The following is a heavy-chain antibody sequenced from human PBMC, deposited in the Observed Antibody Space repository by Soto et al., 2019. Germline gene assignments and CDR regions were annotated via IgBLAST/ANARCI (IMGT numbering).Heavy chain of an antibody. V-gene: IGHV5-10-1*03. CDR2: IDPSDSYT. D-gene: IGHD6-6*01. CDR1: GYSFTSYW. J-gene: IGHJ4*02. CDR3: ARRSIAARRSKGTEGAGHFDY. Sequence: EVQLVQSGAEVKKPGESLRISCKGSGYSFTSYWISWVRQMPGKGLEWMGRIDPSDSYTNYSPSFQGHVTISADKSISTAYLQWSSLKASDTAMYYCARRSIAARRSKGTEGAGHFDYWGQGTLVTVSS.